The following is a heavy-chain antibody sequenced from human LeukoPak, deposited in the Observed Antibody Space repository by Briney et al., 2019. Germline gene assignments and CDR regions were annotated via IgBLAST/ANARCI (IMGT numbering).Heavy chain of an antibody. Sequence: ASVKVSCKASGYTFTSYGISWVRQAPGQGLEWMGWISAYNGNTNYAQELQGRVTMTRDMSTSTVYMELSSLRSEDTAMYYCARDGYNSWGQGTLVTVSS. CDR1: GYTFTSYG. D-gene: IGHD5-24*01. CDR3: ARDGYNS. CDR2: ISAYNGNT. J-gene: IGHJ4*02. V-gene: IGHV1-18*01.